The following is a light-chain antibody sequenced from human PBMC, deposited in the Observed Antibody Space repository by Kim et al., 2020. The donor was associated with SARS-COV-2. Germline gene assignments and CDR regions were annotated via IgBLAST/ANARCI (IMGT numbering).Light chain of an antibody. CDR2: AAS. J-gene: IGKJ1*01. V-gene: IGKV1-39*01. Sequence: DIQMTQSPSSVSASVGDRVTITCRASQSISSYLDWYQQKPGKPPKLLIYAASSLQSGVPSRFSGSGSGTDFTLTISSLQPEDFATYYCQQSYSTPRTFGQGTKVDIK. CDR1: QSISSY. CDR3: QQSYSTPRT.